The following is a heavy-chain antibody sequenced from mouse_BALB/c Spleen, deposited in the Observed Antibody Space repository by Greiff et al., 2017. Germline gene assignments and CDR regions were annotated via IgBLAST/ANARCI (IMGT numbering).Heavy chain of an antibody. J-gene: IGHJ2*01. D-gene: IGHD2-2*01. CDR2: ISSGGSYT. CDR3: TRVNYGYYFDY. Sequence: EVKVVESGGGLVKPGGSLKLSCAASGFTFSSYTMSWVRQTPEKRLEWVATISSGGSYTYYPDSVKGRFTISRDNAKNTLYLQMSSLKSEDTAMYYCTRVNYGYYFDYWGQGTTLTVSS. CDR1: GFTFSSYT. V-gene: IGHV5-6-4*01.